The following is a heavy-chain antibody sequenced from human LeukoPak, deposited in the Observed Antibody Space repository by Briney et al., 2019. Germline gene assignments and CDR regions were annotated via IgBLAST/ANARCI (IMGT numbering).Heavy chain of an antibody. V-gene: IGHV3-7*01. D-gene: IGHD1-26*01. CDR2: INQDGSEK. Sequence: PGRSLRLSCAASGFTFSSYGMHWVRQAPGKGLEWVANINQDGSEKDYVDSVKGRFTISRDNAKNSLYLQMNSLRPEDASVYYCVRGRGSYFLDYWGQGTLVTVSS. CDR1: GFTFSSYG. CDR3: VRGRGSYFLDY. J-gene: IGHJ4*02.